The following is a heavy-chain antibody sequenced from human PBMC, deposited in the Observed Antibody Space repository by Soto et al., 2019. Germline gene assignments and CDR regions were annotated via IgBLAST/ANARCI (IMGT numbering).Heavy chain of an antibody. J-gene: IGHJ4*02. CDR3: AKDRGYYDFWSGYSY. CDR1: GFTFSSYG. D-gene: IGHD3-3*01. CDR2: ISYDGSNK. Sequence: QVQLVESGGGVVQPGRSLRLSCAASGFTFSSYGMHWVRQAPGKGLEWVAVISYDGSNKYYADSVKGRFTISRDNSKNTLYLQMNSLRAEDTAVYYCAKDRGYYDFWSGYSYWGQGTLVTVSS. V-gene: IGHV3-30*18.